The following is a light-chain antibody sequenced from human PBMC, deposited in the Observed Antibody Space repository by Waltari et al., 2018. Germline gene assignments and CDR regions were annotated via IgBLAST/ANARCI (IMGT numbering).Light chain of an antibody. CDR2: DAP. Sequence: EIVLTQSPATLSLFPGERATLSCLASQSVSSDLAWYQQKPGQGPRLLIYDAPNRATGIPARFSGSGSETDFTLTISSLEPEDFAVYYCQQRSSWPWTFGQGTKVDVK. V-gene: IGKV3-11*01. CDR3: QQRSSWPWT. J-gene: IGKJ1*01. CDR1: QSVSSD.